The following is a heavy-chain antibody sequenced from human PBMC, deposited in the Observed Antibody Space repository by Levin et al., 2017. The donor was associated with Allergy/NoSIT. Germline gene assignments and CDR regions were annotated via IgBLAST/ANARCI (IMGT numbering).Heavy chain of an antibody. CDR2: ISGSGGTT. V-gene: IGHV3-23*01. J-gene: IGHJ3*02. CDR3: AKDLSIASAGTPTFDS. Sequence: GGSLRLSCAASGFTFSSYAMTWVRQAPGKGLEWVSGISGSGGTTYYADSVRGRFTISRDNSKNTLYLQMNSLRADDTATYYCAKDLSIASAGTPTFDSWGQGTMVTVSS. CDR1: GFTFSSYA. D-gene: IGHD6-6*01.